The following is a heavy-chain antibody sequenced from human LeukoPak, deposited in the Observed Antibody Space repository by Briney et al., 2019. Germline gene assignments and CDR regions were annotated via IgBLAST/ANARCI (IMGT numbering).Heavy chain of an antibody. CDR1: GYSISSGYY. J-gene: IGHJ4*02. CDR2: IYYSGST. V-gene: IGHV4-38-2*02. D-gene: IGHD3-10*01. CDR3: ARLLYGSGSYYFDY. Sequence: SETLSLTCTVSGYSISSGYYWGWIRQPPGKGLEWIGSIYYSGSTYYNPSLKSRVTISVDTSKNQFSLKLSSVTAADTAVYYCARLLYGSGSYYFDYWGQGTLVTVSS.